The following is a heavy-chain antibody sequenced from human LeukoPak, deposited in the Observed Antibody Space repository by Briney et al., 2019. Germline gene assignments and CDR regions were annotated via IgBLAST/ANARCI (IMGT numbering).Heavy chain of an antibody. CDR1: GFTFSSYA. J-gene: IGHJ4*02. CDR3: ARYLSVGALDY. Sequence: GGSLRLSCAASGFTFSSYAMSWVRQAPGKGLEWVSTLSGSASTTYYADSVKGRFTISRDNAKNSLYLQMNSLRAEDTAVYYCARYLSVGALDYWGQGTLVTVSS. D-gene: IGHD1-26*01. CDR2: LSGSASTT. V-gene: IGHV3-48*04.